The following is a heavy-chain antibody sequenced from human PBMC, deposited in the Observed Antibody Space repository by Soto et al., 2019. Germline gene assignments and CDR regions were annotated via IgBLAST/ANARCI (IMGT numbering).Heavy chain of an antibody. CDR3: ARHIALSGSFPFDY. J-gene: IGHJ4*02. D-gene: IGHD3-3*01. V-gene: IGHV4-59*08. CDR2: IYYSGST. Sequence: ETLSLTCTVSGGSSSSYYWSWIRQPPGKGLEWIGYIYYSGSTNYSPSLKSRVTISVNTSENQFSLKLSSVTAADTAVYYCARHIALSGSFPFDYWGQGTQVTVSS. CDR1: GGSSSSYY.